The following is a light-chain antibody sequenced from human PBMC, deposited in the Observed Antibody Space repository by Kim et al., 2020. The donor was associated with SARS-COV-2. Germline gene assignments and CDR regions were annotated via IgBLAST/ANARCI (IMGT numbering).Light chain of an antibody. CDR3: QAWDSSTDVV. V-gene: IGLV3-1*01. J-gene: IGLJ2*01. Sequence: VSPGQTASITCSGDKLGHKYACWYQQKPGQSPVLVIYQDSKRPSGIPERFSGSNSGNTATLTISGTQAMDEADYYCQAWDSSTDVVFGGGTQLTVL. CDR1: KLGHKY. CDR2: QDS.